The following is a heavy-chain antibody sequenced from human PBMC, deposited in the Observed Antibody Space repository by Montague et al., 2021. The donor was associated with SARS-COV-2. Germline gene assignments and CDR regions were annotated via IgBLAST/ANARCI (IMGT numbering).Heavy chain of an antibody. CDR1: GGSISSYY. Sequence: SETLSLTCTVSGGSISSYYWSWIRQPPGKGLEWIGYIYYSGSTNYNPSLKSRVTISVDTSKNQFSLKLSSVTAADTAVYYCASQYDDSNGEDAFDVWGQGTMVTVSS. V-gene: IGHV4-59*08. CDR2: IYYSGST. J-gene: IGHJ3*01. CDR3: ASQYDDSNGEDAFDV. D-gene: IGHD3-22*01.